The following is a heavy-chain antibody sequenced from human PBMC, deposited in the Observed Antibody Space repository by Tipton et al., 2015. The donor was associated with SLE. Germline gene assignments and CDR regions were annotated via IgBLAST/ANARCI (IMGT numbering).Heavy chain of an antibody. Sequence: QSGPEVKKPGASVKVSCKASGYTFTSYAMHWVRQDPGQRLEWMGWINAGNGNTKYSQKFQGRVTITRDTSASTAYMELSSLRSEGTAVYYCARGGLTGAAVDIWGQGTMVTVSS. CDR3: ARGGLTGAAVDI. CDR1: GYTFTSYA. CDR2: INAGNGNT. V-gene: IGHV1-3*01. D-gene: IGHD7-27*01. J-gene: IGHJ3*02.